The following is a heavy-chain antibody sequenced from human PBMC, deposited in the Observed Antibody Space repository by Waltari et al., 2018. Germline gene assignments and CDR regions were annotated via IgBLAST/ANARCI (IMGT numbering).Heavy chain of an antibody. CDR2: IPHDGKNK. D-gene: IGHD3-22*01. J-gene: IGHJ4*02. CDR3: ASDFSVSHGSSCYGFDY. V-gene: IGHV3-33*05. Sequence: QVQLVESGGGVVQPGRSLTLSCAASEFTFSTYGMHWVRQAPGKGLEWVTFIPHDGKNKFYADSVKGRFTVSRDNSENTLYLQMKSLRAEDTAVYYCASDFSVSHGSSCYGFDYWGQGTLVTVSS. CDR1: EFTFSTYG.